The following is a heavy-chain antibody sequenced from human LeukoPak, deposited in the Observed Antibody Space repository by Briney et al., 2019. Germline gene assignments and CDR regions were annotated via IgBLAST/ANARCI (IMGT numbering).Heavy chain of an antibody. CDR3: ARVQLERRRYYYYMDV. CDR1: GYTFTSHG. J-gene: IGHJ6*03. CDR2: ISAYNGNT. Sequence: ASVKVSCKASGYTFTSHGISWVRQAPGQGLEGMGWISAYNGNTNYAQKLQGRVTMTTDTSTSTAYMELRSLRSDDTAVYYCARVQLERRRYYYYMDVWGKGTTVTVSS. D-gene: IGHD1-1*01. V-gene: IGHV1-18*01.